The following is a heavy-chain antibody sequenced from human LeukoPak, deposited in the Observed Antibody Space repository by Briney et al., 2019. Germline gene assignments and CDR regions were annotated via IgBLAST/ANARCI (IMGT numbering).Heavy chain of an antibody. D-gene: IGHD5-18*01. J-gene: IGHJ4*02. CDR2: IYYSGST. Sequence: SETLSLTCTVSGGSISSHYWSWIRQPPGKGLEWIGYIYYSGSTNYNPSLKSRVTISVDTSKNQFSLKLSSVTAADTAVYYCATSSGYSYGLDYWGQGTLVTVSS. V-gene: IGHV4-59*11. CDR3: ATSSGYSYGLDY. CDR1: GGSISSHY.